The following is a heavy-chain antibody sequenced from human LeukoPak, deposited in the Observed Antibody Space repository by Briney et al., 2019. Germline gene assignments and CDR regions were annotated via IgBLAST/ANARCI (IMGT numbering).Heavy chain of an antibody. D-gene: IGHD2-8*01. CDR3: ARDSPWSVRYFDY. CDR2: ISSSSSYT. J-gene: IGHJ4*02. CDR1: GFTFSDYY. V-gene: IGHV3-11*06. Sequence: GGPLRLSCAAPGFTFSDYYMSWIRQAPGKGLEWVSYISSSSSYTNYADSVKGRFTISRDNAKNSLYLQMNSLRAEDTAVYYCARDSPWSVRYFDYWGQGTLVTVSS.